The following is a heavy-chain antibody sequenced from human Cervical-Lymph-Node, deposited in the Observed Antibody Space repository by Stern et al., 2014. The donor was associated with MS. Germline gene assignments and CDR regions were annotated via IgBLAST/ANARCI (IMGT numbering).Heavy chain of an antibody. V-gene: IGHV1-18*01. Sequence: QVQLGQSGTEVKKPGASLIVSCRASGYTFTSYGISWVRQAPGQGLEWVGWISADSGSTKYSQNIRDRITLTRDTSTGTAYMELRTLRSEDTAVYYCARDKMHAFDYWGQGTLVSVSS. J-gene: IGHJ4*02. CDR3: ARDKMHAFDY. D-gene: IGHD2-8*01. CDR1: GYTFTSYG. CDR2: ISADSGST.